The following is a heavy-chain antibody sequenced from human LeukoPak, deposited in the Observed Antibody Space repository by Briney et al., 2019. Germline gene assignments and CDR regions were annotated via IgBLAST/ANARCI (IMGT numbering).Heavy chain of an antibody. D-gene: IGHD6-19*01. Sequence: SQTLSLTCAISGDIVSSNSAAWNWIRQSPSRGLEWLGRTYYRSKWYNDYAVSVKSRITINPDTSKNQFSLQLNSVTPEDTAVYYCARGGIRPYSSGWYPFDYWGQGTLVTVSS. V-gene: IGHV6-1*01. CDR2: TYYRSKWYN. J-gene: IGHJ4*02. CDR1: GDIVSSNSAA. CDR3: ARGGIRPYSSGWYPFDY.